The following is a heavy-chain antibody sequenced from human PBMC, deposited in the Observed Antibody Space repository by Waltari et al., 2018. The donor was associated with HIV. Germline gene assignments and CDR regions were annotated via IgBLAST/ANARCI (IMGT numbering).Heavy chain of an antibody. CDR3: ATSGHGGPYYYYGLDV. CDR2: VDPEDGET. V-gene: IGHV1-24*01. CDR1: GATLSDLS. J-gene: IGHJ6*02. D-gene: IGHD5-12*01. Sequence: QVHLVQSGAAVKEPGSSVKVSCKLSGATLSDLSNHWVRQAPGKWLEGMGGVDPEDGETIHAQKFQDSVTMTEDTSTDTAYMELSSLTSEDTAVYFCATSGHGGPYYYYGLDVWGQGTTVTVSS.